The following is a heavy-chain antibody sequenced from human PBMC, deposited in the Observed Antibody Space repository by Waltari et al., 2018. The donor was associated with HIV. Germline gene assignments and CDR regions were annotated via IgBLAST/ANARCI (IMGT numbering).Heavy chain of an antibody. Sequence: QVQLVESGGGVVQPGMSLRLSCAASGSPFSSYGMHWVRQAPGKGLEWVAVIWFHGNNKYYANSVKGRFTISRDNSKNTLYLQLNSLRAEDTGVYYCVASWEPAGNDGLDIWGQGTTVTVSS. D-gene: IGHD1-26*01. CDR3: VASWEPAGNDGLDI. V-gene: IGHV3-33*01. CDR1: GSPFSSYG. CDR2: IWFHGNNK. J-gene: IGHJ3*02.